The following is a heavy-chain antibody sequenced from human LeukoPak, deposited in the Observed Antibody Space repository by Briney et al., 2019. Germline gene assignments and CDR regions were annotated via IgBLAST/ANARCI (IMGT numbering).Heavy chain of an antibody. CDR1: GGSISSHY. CDR2: IYYSGST. J-gene: IGHJ4*02. CDR3: ARETIVPAATMGYFDY. Sequence: PSETLSLTCSVSGGSISSHYWSWIRQPPGQGLEWIGYIYYSGSTNYNPSLKSRVTISVDTSKNQFSLQLSSVTAADTAVYYCARETIVPAATMGYFDYWGQGTLVTVSS. V-gene: IGHV4-59*11. D-gene: IGHD2-2*01.